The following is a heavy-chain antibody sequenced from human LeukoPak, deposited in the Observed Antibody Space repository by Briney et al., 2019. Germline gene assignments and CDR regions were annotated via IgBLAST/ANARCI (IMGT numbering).Heavy chain of an antibody. CDR1: GFTFSSYG. D-gene: IGHD5-18*01. J-gene: IGHJ4*02. V-gene: IGHV3-30*02. CDR3: AKDLRGYSYGYFTDC. CDR2: IRYDGSKK. Sequence: PGGSLRLSCAASGFTFSSYGMHWVRQAPGKGLEWVAFIRYDGSKKYYADSVKGRFTISRDNSKNTLYLQMNSLRAEDTAVYYCAKDLRGYSYGYFTDCWGQGTLVTVSS.